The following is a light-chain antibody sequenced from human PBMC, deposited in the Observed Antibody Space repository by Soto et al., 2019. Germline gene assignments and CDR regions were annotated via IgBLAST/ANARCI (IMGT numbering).Light chain of an antibody. CDR2: AAS. V-gene: IGKV1-39*01. J-gene: IGKJ5*01. CDR1: QSISSY. Sequence: IQMTQSPSSLSASVGDRVTITCRASQSISSYLNWYQQKPGKAPKLLIYAASSLQSGVPSRFSGSGSGTEFTLTISSLQPDDFATYYCQQYNSYITFGQGTRLEIK. CDR3: QQYNSYIT.